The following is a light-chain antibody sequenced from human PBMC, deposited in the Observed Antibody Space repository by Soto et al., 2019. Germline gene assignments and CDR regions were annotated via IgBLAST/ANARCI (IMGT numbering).Light chain of an antibody. CDR2: AAS. J-gene: IGKJ1*01. Sequence: DIQMTKSPSSVSASVGDRVTITCRAIQGISSWLAWYQQKPGQAPKRLIYAASSLQSGVPSRFGGSGSETDITLTIRSLQPEDSATCYCQQAHSFPWTFGQGTKVEIQ. CDR3: QQAHSFPWT. CDR1: QGISSW. V-gene: IGKV1-12*02.